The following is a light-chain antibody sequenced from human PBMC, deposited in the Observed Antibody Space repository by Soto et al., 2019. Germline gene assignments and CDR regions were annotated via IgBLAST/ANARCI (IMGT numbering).Light chain of an antibody. V-gene: IGKV3-15*01. J-gene: IGKJ1*01. CDR3: QQYYQWPFT. Sequence: IMVPQSPAALSLSPGDTATLTCRSTSSVHWHLAWYHVRPGQSPRLLISGSSVRANGVPERFGGGGAGAQFTLSIDGVQPEDVGVYYGQQYYQWPFTFGQGTKVQI. CDR2: GSS. CDR1: SSVHWH.